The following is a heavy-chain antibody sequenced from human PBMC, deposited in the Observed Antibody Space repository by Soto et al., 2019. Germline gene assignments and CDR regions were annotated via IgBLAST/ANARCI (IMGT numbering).Heavy chain of an antibody. D-gene: IGHD3-10*01. Sequence: QVQLVESGGGVVQPGRSLRLSCAASGFTFSSYAMHWVRQAPGKGLEWVAVISYDGSNKYYADSVKGRFTISRDNSKNTLYLQMNSLRAEDTAVYYCARALYGAQWFDPWGQGTLVTVSS. CDR1: GFTFSSYA. J-gene: IGHJ5*02. V-gene: IGHV3-30-3*01. CDR3: ARALYGAQWFDP. CDR2: ISYDGSNK.